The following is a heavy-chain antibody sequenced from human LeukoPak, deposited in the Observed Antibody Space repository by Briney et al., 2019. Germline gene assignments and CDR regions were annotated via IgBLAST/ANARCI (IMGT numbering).Heavy chain of an antibody. CDR3: VRLMGSGWFDP. J-gene: IGHJ5*02. D-gene: IGHD1-26*01. CDR2: IYSGGNT. V-gene: IGHV3-53*04. Sequence: PGGSLRLSRAASGFTVSSSPINWVRQAPGRGLEWVSVIYSGGNTFYADSVKGRFTISRHNSENTLYLQMNSLSADDTAVYYCVRLMGSGWFDPWGQGTLVTVFS. CDR1: GFTVSSSP.